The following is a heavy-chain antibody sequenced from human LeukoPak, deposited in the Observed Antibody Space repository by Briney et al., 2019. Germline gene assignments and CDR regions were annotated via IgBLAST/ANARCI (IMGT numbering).Heavy chain of an antibody. D-gene: IGHD3-22*01. CDR2: ISGSGGRP. Sequence: GGSLRLSCAVSGVTLSNYGMAWIRQAPGKGLEWGACISGSGGRPNYADPVKGRFTISRDNAKNTLYLQMNSLRAEDTAVYFCAKRGVVIRVILVGFHKEAYYFDSWGQGALVSVSS. CDR1: GVTLSNYG. V-gene: IGHV3-23*01. J-gene: IGHJ4*02. CDR3: AKRGVVIRVILVGFHKEAYYFDS.